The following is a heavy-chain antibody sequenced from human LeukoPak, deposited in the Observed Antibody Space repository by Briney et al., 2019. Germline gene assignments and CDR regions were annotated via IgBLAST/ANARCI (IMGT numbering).Heavy chain of an antibody. V-gene: IGHV3-9*01. CDR1: GFTFDDYA. J-gene: IGHJ4*02. CDR2: ISWNSGSI. CDR3: AKGCSGGSCYGLDY. Sequence: GRSLRLSCAASGFTFDDYAMHWVRQAPGKGLEWVSGISWNSGSIGYADSVKGRFTISRDNAKNSLYLQMNSLRAEDTALYYCAKGCSGGSCYGLDYWGQGTLVTVSS. D-gene: IGHD2-15*01.